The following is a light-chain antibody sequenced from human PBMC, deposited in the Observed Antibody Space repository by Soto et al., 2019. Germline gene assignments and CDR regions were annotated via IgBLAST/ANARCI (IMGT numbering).Light chain of an antibody. CDR3: QQYVTSAIT. J-gene: IGKJ5*01. CDR2: GAS. V-gene: IGKV3-20*01. CDR1: QSVSSNY. Sequence: EIVMTQSPGTLSLSPGERATLSGRASQSVSSNYLAWYQQKPGQAPRLLIYGASSRATGIPDRFSGSGSGTDFTLTISRLEPEDFALYYCQQYVTSAITFGQGTRLEI.